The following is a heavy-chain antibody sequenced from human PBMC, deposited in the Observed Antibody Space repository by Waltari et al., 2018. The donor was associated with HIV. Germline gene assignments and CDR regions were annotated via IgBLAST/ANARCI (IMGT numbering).Heavy chain of an antibody. Sequence: EVQLVESGGGLIQPGGSLRLSCAASGFTVSSNYMSWVRQAPGKGLEWVSVIYSGGSTYYADSVKGRFTISRDNSKNTLYIQMNSLRAEDTAVYYCARSSFWSSYGMDVWGQGTTVTVSS. V-gene: IGHV3-53*01. CDR3: ARSSFWSSYGMDV. J-gene: IGHJ6*02. CDR2: IYSGGST. CDR1: GFTVSSNY. D-gene: IGHD3-3*01.